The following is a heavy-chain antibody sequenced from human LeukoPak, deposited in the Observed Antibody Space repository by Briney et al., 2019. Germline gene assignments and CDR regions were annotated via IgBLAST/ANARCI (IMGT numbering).Heavy chain of an antibody. Sequence: ASVKVSCKASGYTFTSYYMHWVRQAPGQGLEWMGIINPSGGSTSYAQEFQGRVTMTRDTSTSTVYMELSSLRSEDTAVYYCARGGIVGATYSWFDPWGQGTLVAVSS. CDR1: GYTFTSYY. V-gene: IGHV1-46*01. CDR3: ARGGIVGATYSWFDP. J-gene: IGHJ5*02. D-gene: IGHD1-26*01. CDR2: INPSGGST.